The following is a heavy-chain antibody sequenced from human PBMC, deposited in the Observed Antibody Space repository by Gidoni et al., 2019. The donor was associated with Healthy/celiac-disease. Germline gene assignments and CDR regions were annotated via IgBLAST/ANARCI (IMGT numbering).Heavy chain of an antibody. CDR2: ISTSGST. J-gene: IGHJ2*01. CDR3: AAAQLDYGDYGDWYFDL. D-gene: IGHD4-17*01. CDR1: GGSITSDSYY. V-gene: IGHV4-61*02. Sequence: QVQLQESGPGLVKPSQTLSLRCTVSGGSITSDSYYWSWIRQSAGKGLAWIGRISTSGSTDYNPSLKSRVTMSVDSSNNQFSLKLSSVTAADTAVYFCAAAQLDYGDYGDWYFDLWGRGTLVTVS.